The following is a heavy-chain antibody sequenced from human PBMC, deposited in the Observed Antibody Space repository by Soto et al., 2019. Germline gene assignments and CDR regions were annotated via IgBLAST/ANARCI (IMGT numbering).Heavy chain of an antibody. CDR3: TRGAGAPWVRFDS. V-gene: IGHV4-38-2*01. D-gene: IGHD3-16*01. Sequence: SETLSLTCGVSGYSITSGFYWGWVRQSPGKGLEWIGTISYSAKTFYYPSLASRFSMAVDSSKNQFSLRLTSVTAADTALYYCTRGAGAPWVRFDSWGRGILVTVSS. J-gene: IGHJ4*02. CDR2: ISYSAKT. CDR1: GYSITSGFY.